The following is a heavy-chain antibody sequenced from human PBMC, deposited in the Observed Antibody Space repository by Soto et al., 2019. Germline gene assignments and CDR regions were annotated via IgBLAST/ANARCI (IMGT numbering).Heavy chain of an antibody. CDR2: ISASGAYT. Sequence: EVHLLESGGGLVQPGGSLRLSCAASGFTFSSYAVSWARQTQGKGLECVSTISASGAYTYYADSVKGRFTISRDHSKNTLYLQMRSLRAGDTATYYCAKEVIVARPYYGDYWGKGTLFTVSS. CDR3: AKEVIVARPYYGDY. V-gene: IGHV3-23*01. J-gene: IGHJ4*02. CDR1: GFTFSSYA. D-gene: IGHD1-26*01.